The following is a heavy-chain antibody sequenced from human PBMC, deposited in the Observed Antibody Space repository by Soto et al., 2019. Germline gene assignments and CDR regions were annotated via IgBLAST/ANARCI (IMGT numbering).Heavy chain of an antibody. CDR3: ARVHPFPAPSGHDLMPTFFDL. Sequence: EVQLVESGGGLIQPEGSLRLNCAVSGFSVTSNYMGWVRQAPGKGLEWVSASCSGGGTYYANSVAGRFTVSTDTSRNTLLLQMISLTVEDTALYYCARVHPFPAPSGHDLMPTFFDLWGQGTLVTVSS. D-gene: IGHD5-12*01. CDR1: GFSVTSNY. J-gene: IGHJ4*02. CDR2: SCSGGGT. V-gene: IGHV3-53*01.